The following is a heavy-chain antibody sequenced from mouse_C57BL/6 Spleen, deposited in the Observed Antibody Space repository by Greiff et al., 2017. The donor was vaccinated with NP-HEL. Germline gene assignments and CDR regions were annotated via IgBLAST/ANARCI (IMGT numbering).Heavy chain of an antibody. Sequence: QVQLKDSGPGLVQPSQSLSITCTVSGFSLTSYGVHWVRQSPGKGLEWLGVIWRGGSTDYNAAFMSRLSITKDNSKSQVFFKMNRLQAGDTAIYYCAKKGDYYGSSYGYFDVWGTGTTVTVSS. V-gene: IGHV2-5*01. J-gene: IGHJ1*03. CDR3: AKKGDYYGSSYGYFDV. D-gene: IGHD1-1*01. CDR2: IWRGGST. CDR1: GFSLTSYG.